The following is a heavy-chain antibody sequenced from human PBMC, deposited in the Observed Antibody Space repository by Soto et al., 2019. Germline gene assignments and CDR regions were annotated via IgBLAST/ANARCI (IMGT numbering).Heavy chain of an antibody. V-gene: IGHV4-31*03. D-gene: IGHD6-13*01. Sequence: QVQLQESGPGLVKPSQTLSLTCTVSGGSIRSGGYYWSWTLQHPGKGLEWIGYIYYSATTYYTPSTASRATISVDTSKDQSPPKLSSGTAADTAVWYCASSFGVAAAGALDDWGQETLVTVSS. CDR1: GGSIRSGGYY. CDR2: IYYSATT. J-gene: IGHJ4*02. CDR3: ASSFGVAAAGALDD.